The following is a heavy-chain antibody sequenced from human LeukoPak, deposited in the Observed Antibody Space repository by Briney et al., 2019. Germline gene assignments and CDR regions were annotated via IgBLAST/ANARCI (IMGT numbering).Heavy chain of an antibody. V-gene: IGHV3-23*01. CDR2: IRGSGGST. CDR1: GFTFSSYA. D-gene: IGHD2-21*02. J-gene: IGHJ3*02. Sequence: GGSLRLSCAASGFTFSSYAMSWVRQAPGKVLEWVSAIRGSGGSTYYADSVKGRFTISRDNSKNTLYRQMNSLRAEDTAVYYCAKGIAYCGGDCYSFGDAFDIWGQGTMVTVSS. CDR3: AKGIAYCGGDCYSFGDAFDI.